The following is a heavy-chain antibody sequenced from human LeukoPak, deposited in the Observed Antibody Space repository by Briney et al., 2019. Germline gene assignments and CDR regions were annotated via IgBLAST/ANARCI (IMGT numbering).Heavy chain of an antibody. CDR1: AGSISSSNYY. V-gene: IGHV4-39*01. D-gene: IGHD2-21*02. Sequence: PSETLSLTCSVSAGSISSSNYYWGWIRQPPGKGLEWIGSIYYSGRTYYNPSLKSRVTISVDTSKKQFSLKLSSVTAADTAVYYCARGGYCGGDCYFYYWGQGTLVTVSS. J-gene: IGHJ4*02. CDR3: ARGGYCGGDCYFYY. CDR2: IYYSGRT.